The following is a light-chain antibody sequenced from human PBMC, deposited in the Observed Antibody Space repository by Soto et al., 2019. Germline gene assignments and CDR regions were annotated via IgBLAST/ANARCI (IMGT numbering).Light chain of an antibody. CDR3: QQYNMWPLT. J-gene: IGKJ3*01. V-gene: IGKV3D-15*01. CDR2: GSS. Sequence: EIVLTQSPGTPSLSPGDRATLSCRASQSVSSSYLAWYQQTPGQAPRLLIYGSSNRATGIPARFSGSGSGTEFALTISSLQSEDFAVYYCQQYNMWPLTFGPGTKVDIK. CDR1: QSVSSSY.